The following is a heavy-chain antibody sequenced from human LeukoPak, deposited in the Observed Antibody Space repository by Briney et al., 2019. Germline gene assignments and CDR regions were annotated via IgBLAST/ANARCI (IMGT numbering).Heavy chain of an antibody. CDR3: ARELEMPAAGWQIRH. J-gene: IGHJ1*01. CDR1: GFTFSSYW. Sequence: GGSLRLSCAASGFTFSSYWMSWVRQAPGKGLEWVANIKQDGSEKYYVDSVKGRFTISRDNSKNTLYLQMNSLRVEDTAVYYCARELEMPAAGWQIRHWGQGTLVTVSS. D-gene: IGHD6-13*01. V-gene: IGHV3-7*01. CDR2: IKQDGSEK.